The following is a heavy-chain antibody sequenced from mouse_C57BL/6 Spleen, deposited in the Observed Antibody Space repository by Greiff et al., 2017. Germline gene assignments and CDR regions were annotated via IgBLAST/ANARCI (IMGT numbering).Heavy chain of an antibody. CDR3: ARGYSNYVGGYDY. V-gene: IGHV1-59*01. Sequence: QVQLKQSGAELVRPGTSVKLSCKASGYTFTSYWMHWVKQRPGQGLEWIGVIDPSDSYTNYNQKFKGKATLTVDASSSTAYLQLSSLTSEDSAVYYCARGYSNYVGGYDYWGQGTTLTVSS. CDR1: GYTFTSYW. J-gene: IGHJ2*01. D-gene: IGHD2-5*01. CDR2: IDPSDSYT.